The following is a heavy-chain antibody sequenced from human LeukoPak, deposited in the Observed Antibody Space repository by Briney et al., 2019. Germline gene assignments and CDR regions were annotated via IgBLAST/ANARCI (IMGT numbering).Heavy chain of an antibody. D-gene: IGHD2-15*01. CDR1: GDSINDHY. V-gene: IGHV4-4*09. CDR2: IYSSVRT. J-gene: IGHJ6*03. CDR3: ARQRCSGGSCYRVDQLYYMDV. Sequence: SETLSLTCTVPGDSINDHYWSWIRQPPGEGLEWIAYIYSSVRTNYNTSLKSRFPISIDTSKSQFSLKLTSVTAADAVVYYCARQRCSGGSCYRVDQLYYMDVWGKGTTVTVSS.